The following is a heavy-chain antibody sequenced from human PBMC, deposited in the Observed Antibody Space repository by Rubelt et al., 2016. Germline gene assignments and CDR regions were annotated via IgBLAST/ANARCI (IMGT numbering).Heavy chain of an antibody. V-gene: IGHV3-74*02. CDR3: ARGRSGGPDVFDI. Sequence: EVQLVESGEGLVKPGGSLRLSCAASGFTFSLYWMHWVRQAPGKGLVWVSRINSNGSSTSYADSVKGRFTNPRDNAKNTLHLQMNSLRAEETAVYYCARGRSGGPDVFDIWGQGTMVTVSS. D-gene: IGHD2-8*02. CDR2: INSNGSST. CDR1: GFTFSLYW. J-gene: IGHJ3*02.